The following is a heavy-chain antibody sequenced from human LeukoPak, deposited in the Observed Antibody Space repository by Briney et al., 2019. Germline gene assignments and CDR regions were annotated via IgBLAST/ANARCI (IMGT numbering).Heavy chain of an antibody. CDR1: GFTFDDYG. CDR3: AREGGQWLVRSKGYYYYMDV. V-gene: IGHV3-20*04. D-gene: IGHD6-19*01. J-gene: IGHJ6*03. Sequence: GGSLRLSCAASGFTFDDYGMSWVRQAPGKGLEWVSGINWNGGSTGYADSVKGRFTISRDNAENSVYLQMDSLRAEDTALYYCAREGGQWLVRSKGYYYYMDVWGKGTTVTVSS. CDR2: INWNGGST.